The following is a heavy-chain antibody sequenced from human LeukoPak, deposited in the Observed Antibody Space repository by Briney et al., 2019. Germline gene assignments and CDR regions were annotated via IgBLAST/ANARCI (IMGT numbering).Heavy chain of an antibody. J-gene: IGHJ4*02. Sequence: GGSLRLSCAASGFTFSSYGMHWVRQAPGKGLEWVAFIRYDGSNKYYADSVKGRFTISRDNSKNTLYLQMNSLRAEDTAVYYCAKDRQYYCDSSGYGLYFDYWGQGTLVTVSS. CDR1: GFTFSSYG. V-gene: IGHV3-30*02. CDR2: IRYDGSNK. D-gene: IGHD3-22*01. CDR3: AKDRQYYCDSSGYGLYFDY.